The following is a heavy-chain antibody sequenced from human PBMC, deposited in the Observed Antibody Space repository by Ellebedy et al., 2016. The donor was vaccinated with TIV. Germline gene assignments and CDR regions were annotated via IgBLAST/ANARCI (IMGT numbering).Heavy chain of an antibody. CDR3: ARHEYGVDNWFGP. V-gene: IGHV4-39*01. CDR2: IYDSRNT. CDR1: AGSIRSGGYF. J-gene: IGHJ5*02. Sequence: MPSETLSLTCTLSAGSIRSGGYFWGWLRQSPRKGREWIASIYDSRNTYYDPSLKSPVIISVDTAKNQLSLKPSSVTAADTAVDYCARHEYGVDNWFGPWGQGTLVTVPS. D-gene: IGHD4-17*01.